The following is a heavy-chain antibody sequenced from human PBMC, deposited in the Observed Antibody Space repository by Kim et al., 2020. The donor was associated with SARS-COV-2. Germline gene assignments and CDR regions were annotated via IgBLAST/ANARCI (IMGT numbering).Heavy chain of an antibody. Sequence: SETLSLTCAVSGGPISSSNWWSWVRQPPGKGLEWIGEIYHSGSTNYNPSLNSRVTISVDKSKNQFYLKLSSVTAADTDVYYCARANYYGSVSYYSYYYGMDVWGQGRTVTVS. J-gene: IGHJ6*02. V-gene: IGHV4-4*02. CDR1: GGPISSSNW. CDR3: ARANYYGSVSYYSYYYGMDV. D-gene: IGHD3-10*01. CDR2: IYHSGST.